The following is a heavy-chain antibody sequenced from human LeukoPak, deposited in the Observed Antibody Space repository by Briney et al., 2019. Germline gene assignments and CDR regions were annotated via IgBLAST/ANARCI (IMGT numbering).Heavy chain of an antibody. CDR1: GFTFSSYW. Sequence: GGSLRLSCAASGFTFSSYWMSWVRQAPGKGLEWVGNIKQDGSEKYYVDSVKGRFTISRDNAKNSLYLQMNSLRAEDTAVYYCAREPGIAVAGTGGIDYWGQGTLVTVSS. CDR3: AREPGIAVAGTGGIDY. D-gene: IGHD6-19*01. J-gene: IGHJ4*02. V-gene: IGHV3-7*01. CDR2: IKQDGSEK.